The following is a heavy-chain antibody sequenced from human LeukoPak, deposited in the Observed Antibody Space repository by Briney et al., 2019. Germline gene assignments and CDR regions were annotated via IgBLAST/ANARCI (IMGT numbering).Heavy chain of an antibody. J-gene: IGHJ3*02. CDR3: AGYYDSSGYYSEDAFDI. CDR2: IIPILGIA. CDR1: GGTFSSYT. Sequence: GASVKVSCKASGGTFSSYTISWVRQAPGQGLEWMGRIIPILGIANYAQKFQGRVTITADKSTSTAYMELSSLRSEDTAVYYCAGYYDSSGYYSEDAFDIWDQGTMVTVSS. D-gene: IGHD3-22*01. V-gene: IGHV1-69*02.